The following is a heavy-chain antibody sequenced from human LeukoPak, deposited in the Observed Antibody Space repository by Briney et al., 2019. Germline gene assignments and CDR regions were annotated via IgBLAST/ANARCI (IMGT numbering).Heavy chain of an antibody. J-gene: IGHJ4*02. V-gene: IGHV3-66*01. D-gene: IGHD3-22*01. Sequence: KSGGSLRLSCAASGFTVSSNYMSWVRQAPGKGLEWVSVIYSGGSTYYADSVKGRFTISRGNSKNTLYLQMNSLRAEDTAVYYCARGSYYDSSGYLLPLDYWGQGTLVTVSS. CDR2: IYSGGST. CDR3: ARGSYYDSSGYLLPLDY. CDR1: GFTVSSNY.